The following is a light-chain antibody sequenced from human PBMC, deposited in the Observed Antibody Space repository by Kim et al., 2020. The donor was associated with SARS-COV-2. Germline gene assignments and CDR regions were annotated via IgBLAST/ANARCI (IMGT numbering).Light chain of an antibody. V-gene: IGKV1-12*01. Sequence: ASVGDRVTITCRASQDISRWLAWYQQKPGRAPKLLIHAASSLQSGVPSRFSGSGSGTDFTLTVSSLQPEDFATYYCQQANSFPYTFGQGTKLEI. J-gene: IGKJ2*01. CDR1: QDISRW. CDR3: QQANSFPYT. CDR2: AAS.